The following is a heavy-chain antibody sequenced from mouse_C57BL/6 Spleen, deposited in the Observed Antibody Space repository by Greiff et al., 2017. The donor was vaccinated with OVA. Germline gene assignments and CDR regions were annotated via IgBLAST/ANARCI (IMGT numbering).Heavy chain of an antibody. V-gene: IGHV1-47*01. CDR3: ARRGLRRLAWFAY. J-gene: IGHJ3*01. CDR1: GYTFTTYP. Sequence: VQLQQSGAELVKPGASVKMSCKVSGYTFTTYPIEWMKQNHGKSLEWIGNFHPYNDDTKYNEKFKGKATLTVEKSSSTVYLELSRLTSDDSAVYYCARRGLRRLAWFAYWGQGTLVTVSA. D-gene: IGHD2-4*01. CDR2: FHPYNDDT.